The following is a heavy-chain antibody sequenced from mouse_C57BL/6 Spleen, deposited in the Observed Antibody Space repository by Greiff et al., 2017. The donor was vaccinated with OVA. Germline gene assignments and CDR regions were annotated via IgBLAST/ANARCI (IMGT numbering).Heavy chain of an antibody. CDR3: AREVDGYFLLDY. CDR1: GYTFTSYG. J-gene: IGHJ2*01. Sequence: LQESGAELARPGASVKLSCKASGYTFTSYGISWVKQRTGQGLEWIGEIYPRSGNTYYNEKFKGKATLTADKSSSTAYMELRSLTSEDSAVYFCAREVDGYFLLDYWGQGTTLTVSS. D-gene: IGHD2-3*01. CDR2: IYPRSGNT. V-gene: IGHV1-81*01.